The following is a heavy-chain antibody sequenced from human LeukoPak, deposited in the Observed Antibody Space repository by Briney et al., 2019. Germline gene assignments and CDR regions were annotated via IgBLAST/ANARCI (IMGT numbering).Heavy chain of an antibody. Sequence: GGSLRLSCAASGFTFDDYAMHWVRQAPGKGLEWVSGISWNSGSIGYADSVKGRFTISRDNAKNSLYLQMNSLRAEDTAVYYCARGPAFLITMVRGVPHYYMDVWGKGTTVTVSS. J-gene: IGHJ6*03. CDR2: ISWNSGSI. V-gene: IGHV3-9*01. D-gene: IGHD3-10*01. CDR1: GFTFDDYA. CDR3: ARGPAFLITMVRGVPHYYMDV.